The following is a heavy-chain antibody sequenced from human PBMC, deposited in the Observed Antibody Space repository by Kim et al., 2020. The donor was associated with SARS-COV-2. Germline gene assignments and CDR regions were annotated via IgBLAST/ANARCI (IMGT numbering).Heavy chain of an antibody. Sequence: GGSLRLSCAASGFTFSTYAIHWVRQAPGKGLEYVSAISTNGGSTYYANSVKGRFTISTDNSKNTLYLQMGSLRAEDMAVYYCARGHRSSWFDAFDIWGQG. D-gene: IGHD6-13*01. CDR1: GFTFSTYA. CDR3: ARGHRSSWFDAFDI. J-gene: IGHJ3*02. V-gene: IGHV3-64*01. CDR2: ISTNGGST.